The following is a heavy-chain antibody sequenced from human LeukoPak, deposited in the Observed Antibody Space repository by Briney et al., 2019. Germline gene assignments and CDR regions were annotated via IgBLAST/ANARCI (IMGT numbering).Heavy chain of an antibody. J-gene: IGHJ4*02. V-gene: IGHV5-51*01. Sequence: GESPKISCKGSGYSFTSYWIGWVRQMPGKGLEWMGIIYPGDSDTRYSPSFQGQVTISADKSISTAYLQWSSLKASDTAMYYCARHKTSRRVVTAIPYWGQGTLVTVSS. CDR3: ARHKTSRRVVTAIPY. CDR1: GYSFTSYW. CDR2: IYPGDSDT. D-gene: IGHD2-21*02.